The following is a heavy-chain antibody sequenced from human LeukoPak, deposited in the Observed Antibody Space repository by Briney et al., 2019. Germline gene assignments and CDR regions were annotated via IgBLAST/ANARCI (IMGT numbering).Heavy chain of an antibody. J-gene: IGHJ4*02. D-gene: IGHD3-9*01. CDR2: ITTTSRDTHI. V-gene: IGHV3-21*01. Sequence: GGSLRLSCAASGFTFKTHTMNWVRQAPGKGLEWVSSITTTSRDTHIYYADSVEGRFTISRDNAKNSLYLQMNSLRAEDTAVYYCARDRPYYDILTGDYWGQGTLVTVSS. CDR1: GFTFKTHT. CDR3: ARDRPYYDILTGDY.